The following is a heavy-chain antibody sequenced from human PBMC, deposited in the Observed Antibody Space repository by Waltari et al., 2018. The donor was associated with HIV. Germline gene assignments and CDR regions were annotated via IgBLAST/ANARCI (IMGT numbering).Heavy chain of an antibody. Sequence: QVKLQESGPGLVKPLETLSLTCTVSGGSIGSYYWSWIRQPPGKGLEWIGYIHYSGSTNYHPSLKSRVTISVDTSKNQFSLNLTSVTAADTAVYYCARGGVVTTCDYWGQGTLVTVSS. CDR1: GGSIGSYY. CDR2: IHYSGST. D-gene: IGHD2-21*02. CDR3: ARGGVVTTCDY. V-gene: IGHV4-59*01. J-gene: IGHJ4*02.